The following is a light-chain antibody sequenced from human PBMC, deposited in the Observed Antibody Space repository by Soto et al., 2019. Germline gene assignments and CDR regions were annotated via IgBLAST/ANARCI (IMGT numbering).Light chain of an antibody. CDR1: NSDVNY. CDR2: EVN. J-gene: IGLJ1*01. CDR3: FSFTTTSTHV. Sequence: QSVLTQPASVSGAPGQSITISCTGTNSDVNYVSWHQQHPGKAPKLMISEVNNRPSGVSNRFSGSKSGNTAYLTISGLQVEDEAEYFCFSFTTTSTHVFGTGTKVTVL. V-gene: IGLV2-14*01.